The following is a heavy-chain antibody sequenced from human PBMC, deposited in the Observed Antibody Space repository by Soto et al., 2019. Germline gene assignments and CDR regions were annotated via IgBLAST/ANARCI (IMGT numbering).Heavy chain of an antibody. CDR1: GYAFTTYG. CDR3: ARGRYGDY. CDR2: ISAHNGNT. Sequence: QVHLVQSGAEVKTPGASVKVSCKGSGYAFTTYGITWVRQAPGQGLEWMGWISAHNGNTHYAQKLQGRVTVTRDTSTSTAYMELRSLRSDDMAVYYCARGRYGDYGGQGDLVTVSS. D-gene: IGHD1-1*01. J-gene: IGHJ4*02. V-gene: IGHV1-18*03.